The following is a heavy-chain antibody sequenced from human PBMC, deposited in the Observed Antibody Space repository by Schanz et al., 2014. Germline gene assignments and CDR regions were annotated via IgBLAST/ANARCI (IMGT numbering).Heavy chain of an antibody. CDR1: GFTFTNYV. D-gene: IGHD3-10*01. CDR2: IYIGGNT. V-gene: IGHV3-66*01. J-gene: IGHJ5*02. CDR3: ARPALWFGDNCFDP. Sequence: DVQLLESGGGLVQPGGSLRLSCAASGFTFTNYVMSWVRQAPGKGLEWVSFIYIGGNTYYADSVKGRFTISRDNAKNTLYLQMNSLRAEDTAVYYCARPALWFGDNCFDPWGQGTLVTVSS.